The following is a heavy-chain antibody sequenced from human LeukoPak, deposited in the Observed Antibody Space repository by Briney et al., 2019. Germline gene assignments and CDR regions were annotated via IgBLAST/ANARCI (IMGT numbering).Heavy chain of an antibody. CDR1: GSIFSSFA. Sequence: GGSLRLSCAASGSIFSSFAMHWVREAPGKGLEWVAGMSYHGSHTYFADSVKGRFSISRDDSKNTLYLRMNSLRVEDTAVYFCARDPERLAQGYFDVWGRGTLVTVSS. CDR2: MSYHGSHT. V-gene: IGHV3-30*04. J-gene: IGHJ2*01. CDR3: ARDPERLAQGYFDV.